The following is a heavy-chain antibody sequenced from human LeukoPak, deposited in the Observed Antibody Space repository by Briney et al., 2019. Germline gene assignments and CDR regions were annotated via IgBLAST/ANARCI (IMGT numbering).Heavy chain of an antibody. V-gene: IGHV3-23*01. D-gene: IGHD3-3*01. CDR3: AKTLIFGVVKGGGFDY. CDR1: GFTFSSYA. Sequence: GGSLRLSCAASGFTFSSYAMSWVRQAPGKGLEWVSAISGSGGSTYYADSVKGRFTISRDNSKNTLYLQMNSLRAEDTAAYYCAKTLIFGVVKGGGFDYWGQGTLVTVSS. J-gene: IGHJ4*02. CDR2: ISGSGGST.